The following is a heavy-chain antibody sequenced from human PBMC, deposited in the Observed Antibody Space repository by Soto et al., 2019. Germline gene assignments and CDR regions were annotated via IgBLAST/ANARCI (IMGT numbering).Heavy chain of an antibody. CDR1: GGSITTYY. V-gene: IGHV4-4*07. CDR3: ARGPGGFGEFSLDY. CDR2: IYSGGST. D-gene: IGHD3-10*01. Sequence: QVQLQEWGPGLVKPSETLSLTCTVSGGSITTYYWSWIRQPAGKGLEWIGRIYSGGSTNYNPSLRSRVTVSVDMCKNQYSLKLSSVTAADTAFYYWARGPGGFGEFSLDYWGQGTLVTVSS. J-gene: IGHJ4*02.